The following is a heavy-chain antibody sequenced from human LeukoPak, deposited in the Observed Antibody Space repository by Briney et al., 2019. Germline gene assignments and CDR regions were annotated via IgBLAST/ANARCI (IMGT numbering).Heavy chain of an antibody. CDR1: GFTFSDYA. D-gene: IGHD1-26*01. Sequence: GGSLRLSCATSGFTFSDYAMTWVRQAPGKGLEWVATISGSGVMTYYADSVKGRFTVSGDNSKNTVYLQMCSLTAADTAVYYCAKDRSIGTYYTFDHWGQGTLVTVSS. CDR3: AKDRSIGTYYTFDH. J-gene: IGHJ4*02. V-gene: IGHV3-23*01. CDR2: ISGSGVMT.